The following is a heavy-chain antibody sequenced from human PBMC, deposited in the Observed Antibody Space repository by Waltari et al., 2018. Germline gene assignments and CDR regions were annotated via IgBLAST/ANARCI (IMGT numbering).Heavy chain of an antibody. CDR3: ATEPFYCTNGVCYRYWYFDL. CDR1: GYTLTELS. D-gene: IGHD2-8*01. Sequence: QVQLVQSGAEVKKPGASVKVSCKVSGYTLTELSMHWVRQAPGKGLEWMGGFDPEDGETIYGQKFQGRVTMTEDTSTDTAYMELSSLRSEDTAVYYCATEPFYCTNGVCYRYWYFDLWGRGTLVTVSS. CDR2: FDPEDGET. J-gene: IGHJ2*01. V-gene: IGHV1-24*01.